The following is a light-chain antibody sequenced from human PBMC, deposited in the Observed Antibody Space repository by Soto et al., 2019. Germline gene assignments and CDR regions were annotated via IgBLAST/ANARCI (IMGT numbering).Light chain of an antibody. CDR1: QSVSSS. CDR2: DAS. J-gene: IGKJ3*01. V-gene: IGKV3-11*01. Sequence: EIVLTQSPDTLSLSPGERATLSCRASQSVSSSLAWYQQKPGQAPRLLLYDASNRATGIPARFSGSGSGTDFTLTISSLEPEDFAVYYCQQRSNWPPEVTFGPGTNVDIK. CDR3: QQRSNWPPEVT.